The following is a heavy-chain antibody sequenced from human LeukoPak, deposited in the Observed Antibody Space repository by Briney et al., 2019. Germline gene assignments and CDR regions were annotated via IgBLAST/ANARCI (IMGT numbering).Heavy chain of an antibody. CDR3: ASNIVVVPAAIDY. Sequence: PGGSLRLSCAASGFTFSDYYMSWIRQAPGKGLEWVSYISSRGSTTYYVDSVKGRFTISRDNAKNSLYLQMNSLRAEDTAVYYCASNIVVVPAAIDYWGQGTLVTVSS. CDR1: GFTFSDYY. J-gene: IGHJ4*02. CDR2: ISSRGSTT. V-gene: IGHV3-11*01. D-gene: IGHD2-2*01.